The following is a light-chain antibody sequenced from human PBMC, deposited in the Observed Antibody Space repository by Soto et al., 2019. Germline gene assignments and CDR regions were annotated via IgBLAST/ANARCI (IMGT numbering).Light chain of an antibody. CDR2: ATS. CDR1: RNVSIY. J-gene: IGKJ5*01. CDR3: QQSYKMPS. V-gene: IGKV1-39*01. Sequence: EIPLNQSPSSLAASVGDRLTLTCRASRNVSIYLNWYQHKPGKGPTLLIHATSNLQIGVPSRFSCSGSGTEFTLTISSLKPEDFGTYYCQQSYKMPSFGQGTRLVIK.